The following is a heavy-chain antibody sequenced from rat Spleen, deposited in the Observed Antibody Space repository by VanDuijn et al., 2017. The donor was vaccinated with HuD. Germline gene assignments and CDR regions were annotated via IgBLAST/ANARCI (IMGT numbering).Heavy chain of an antibody. CDR3: ARHWNWAFDY. D-gene: IGHD5-1*01. Sequence: EVKLVESGGGLVQPGRSLKLSCAASGFNFNDYWMGWVRLTPMKGLEWVASISTGGGNTYYRDSVKGRFTISRNTAKNTQYLQMDSLRSEDTATYYCARHWNWAFDYWGQGVMVTVSS. CDR1: GFNFNDYW. CDR2: ISTGGGNT. V-gene: IGHV5S14*01. J-gene: IGHJ2*01.